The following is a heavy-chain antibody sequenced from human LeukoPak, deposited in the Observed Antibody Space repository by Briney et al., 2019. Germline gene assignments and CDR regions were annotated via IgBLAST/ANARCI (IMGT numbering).Heavy chain of an antibody. D-gene: IGHD6-19*01. Sequence: GGSLRLSCAASGFTFSSYSMNWVRQVPGKGLVWVSRIDSDGSSSWYADSVRGRFTISRDNAKNTLYLQMSSLRVEDTAVYYCARDGPGAVEKDYWGQGTLVTVSS. V-gene: IGHV3-74*01. CDR2: IDSDGSSS. J-gene: IGHJ4*02. CDR1: GFTFSSYS. CDR3: ARDGPGAVEKDY.